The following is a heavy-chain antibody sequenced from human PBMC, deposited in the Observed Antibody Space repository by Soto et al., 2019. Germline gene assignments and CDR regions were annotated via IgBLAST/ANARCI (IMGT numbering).Heavy chain of an antibody. CDR2: IYYSFPT. V-gene: IGHV4-39*01. CDR3: ARVALVVGRKVNPGRGRLNYFDP. J-gene: IGHJ5*02. Sequence: PSETLSLTCTISGGSISASNFHWVWLRQSPGKGLEWIGSIYYSFPTYYNLPLKSRLSLSLDTSKNQSSLRLNSVTAADTAVYYCARVALVVGRKVNPGRGRLNYFDPWGQGILVTVSS. CDR1: GGSISASNFH. D-gene: IGHD1-7*01.